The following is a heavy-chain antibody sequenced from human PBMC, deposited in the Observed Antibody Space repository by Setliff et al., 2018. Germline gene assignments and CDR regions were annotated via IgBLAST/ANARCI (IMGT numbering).Heavy chain of an antibody. Sequence: GASVKVSCKASGGTFSSYGISWVRQAPGQGLEWMGGTIPSFGSTNYAQKFQGRVTIITDESTSTAYMELSSLRTEDSAVYYCAREGVDIRSSTDYRYYMDVWGKGTTVTVSS. J-gene: IGHJ6*03. CDR3: AREGVDIRSSTDYRYYMDV. CDR2: TIPSFGST. D-gene: IGHD5-12*01. CDR1: GGTFSSYG. V-gene: IGHV1-69*05.